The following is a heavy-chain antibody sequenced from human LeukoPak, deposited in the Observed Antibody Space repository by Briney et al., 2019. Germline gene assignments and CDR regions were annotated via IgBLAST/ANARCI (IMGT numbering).Heavy chain of an antibody. CDR3: ARGLRDILTGYYSSPFDY. CDR2: IYYSGST. CDR1: GGSISNYY. V-gene: IGHV4-59*01. Sequence: PSGTLSLTLTGSGGSISNYYLSGIRPPAGKGLEGIGYIYYSGSTNYNPSLKSRVTISVATSKNQSSMKLSSVTAADTAVYSCARGLRDILTGYYSSPFDYWGQGTLVTVSS. J-gene: IGHJ4*02. D-gene: IGHD3-9*01.